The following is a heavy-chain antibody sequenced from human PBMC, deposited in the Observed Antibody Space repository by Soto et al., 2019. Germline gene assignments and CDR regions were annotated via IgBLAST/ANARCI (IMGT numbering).Heavy chain of an antibody. CDR1: GFTFSSYS. D-gene: IGHD2-15*01. CDR3: ARAVTYCSGGSCPWGY. J-gene: IGHJ4*02. V-gene: IGHV3-48*01. Sequence: EVQLVESGGGLVQPGGSLRLSCAASGFTFSSYSMNWVRQAPGKGLEWVSYISSSSSTIYYADSVKGRFTISRDNAKNSLYLQINILRAEDTAVYYCARAVTYCSGGSCPWGYWGQGTLVTVSS. CDR2: ISSSSSTI.